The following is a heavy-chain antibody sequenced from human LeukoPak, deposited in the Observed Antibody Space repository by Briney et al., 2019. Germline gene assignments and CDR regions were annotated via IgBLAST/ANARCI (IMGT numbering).Heavy chain of an antibody. V-gene: IGHV3-21*01. CDR2: ISSSSRYI. D-gene: IGHD6-13*01. J-gene: IGHJ4*02. CDR1: GFTISSYS. Sequence: GGSLRLSCAASGFTISSYSMNWVRQAPGKGLEWVSSISSSSRYIYYADSVKGRFAISRDNAKNSLYLQMNSLRAEDTAVYFCARVGALSSSWLLYWGQGTLVTVSS. CDR3: ARVGALSSSWLLY.